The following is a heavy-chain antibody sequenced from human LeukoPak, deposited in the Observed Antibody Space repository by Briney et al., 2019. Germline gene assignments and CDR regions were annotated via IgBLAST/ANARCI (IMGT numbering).Heavy chain of an antibody. CDR1: GGSISSYY. D-gene: IGHD2-2*01. CDR2: IYYSGST. Sequence: SETLSLTCTVSGGSISSYYWSWIRQPPGKGLEWIGYIYYSGSTNYNPSLKSRVTISVDTSKNQFSLKLSSVTAADTAVYYCARVPQGYCSGTSCYRNWFDFWGQGTLVTVSS. CDR3: ARVPQGYCSGTSCYRNWFDF. J-gene: IGHJ5*01. V-gene: IGHV4-59*01.